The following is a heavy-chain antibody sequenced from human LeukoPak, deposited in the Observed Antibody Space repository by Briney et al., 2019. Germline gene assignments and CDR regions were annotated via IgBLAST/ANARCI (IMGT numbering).Heavy chain of an antibody. J-gene: IGHJ6*02. Sequence: PGGSLRLSCAASGFTFSSYAMTWVRQAPGKGLEWVSAIGTSSGGSTFYADSVKGRFTISRGNAKNTLYLQMNSLRTEDTAVYYCAKDHVIMVRGGYFSMDVWGQGTTVIVSS. CDR1: GFTFSSYA. D-gene: IGHD3-10*01. V-gene: IGHV3-23*01. CDR2: IGTSSGGST. CDR3: AKDHVIMVRGGYFSMDV.